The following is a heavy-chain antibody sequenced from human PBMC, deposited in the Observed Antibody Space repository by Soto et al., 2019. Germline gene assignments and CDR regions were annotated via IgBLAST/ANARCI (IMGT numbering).Heavy chain of an antibody. CDR2: ITASGAST. D-gene: IGHD1-26*01. Sequence: EVQLLESGGGLVQPGGSLRLSCAASGFTFSNFAMTWVRQAPGKGLEWVSAITASGASTYYADSVKGRFTVSRDNSKNTLYLQINSLRVEDTAVYYCAKGLSGSRYYYYGMEVWGQGTTVTFSS. V-gene: IGHV3-23*01. J-gene: IGHJ6*02. CDR1: GFTFSNFA. CDR3: AKGLSGSRYYYYGMEV.